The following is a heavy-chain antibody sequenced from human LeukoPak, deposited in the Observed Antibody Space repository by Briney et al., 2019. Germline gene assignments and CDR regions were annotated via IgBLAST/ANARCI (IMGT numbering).Heavy chain of an antibody. CDR3: ARPRYCSSTSCYQGAFDI. CDR1: GGSFSGYY. V-gene: IGHV4-34*01. CDR2: INNSGST. D-gene: IGHD2-2*01. Sequence: PSETLSLTCAVYGGSFSGYYWSWIRQPPGKGLEWIGEINNSGSTNYNPSLKSRVTISVDTSKNQFSLKLSSVTAADTAVYYCARPRYCSSTSCYQGAFDIWGQGTMVTVSS. J-gene: IGHJ3*02.